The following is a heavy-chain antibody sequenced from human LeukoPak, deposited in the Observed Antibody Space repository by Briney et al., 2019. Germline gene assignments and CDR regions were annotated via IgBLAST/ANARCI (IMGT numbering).Heavy chain of an antibody. V-gene: IGHV4-39*01. J-gene: IGHJ2*01. CDR3: ARHPSLGIVVPAALWNWYFDL. Sequence: SETLSLTCTVSGGSISSSSYYWGWIRQPPGKGLEWIGSIYYSGSTYYNPSLKSRVSMSVDPSKSQFSLKLSSVTAADTAVYYCARHPSLGIVVPAALWNWYFDLWGRGTLVTVSS. CDR1: GGSISSSSYY. CDR2: IYYSGST. D-gene: IGHD2-2*01.